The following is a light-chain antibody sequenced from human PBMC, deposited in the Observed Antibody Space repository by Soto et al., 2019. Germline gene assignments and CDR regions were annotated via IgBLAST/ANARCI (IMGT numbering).Light chain of an antibody. Sequence: DIQMTQSPASLSASVGDRVTITCRASQGISHYLAWYQQKPEKVPKLLIYADSILQSGLPPRFSGSGSVTDFTLTISSLQPEDVATYYCRNYDSAPFTFGPGTKVD. J-gene: IGKJ3*01. V-gene: IGKV1-27*01. CDR1: QGISHY. CDR2: ADS. CDR3: RNYDSAPFT.